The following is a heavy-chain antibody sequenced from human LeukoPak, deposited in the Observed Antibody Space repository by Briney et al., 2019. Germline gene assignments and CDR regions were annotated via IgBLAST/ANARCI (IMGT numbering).Heavy chain of an antibody. CDR2: IRYDGSNK. J-gene: IGHJ3*02. D-gene: IGHD3-9*01. V-gene: IGHV3-30*02. CDR1: GFTFSSYG. CDR3: ATNYDILTGYLSDAFDI. Sequence: GGSLGLSCAASGFTFSSYGMHWVRQAPGKGLEWVAFIRYDGSNKYYADSVKGRFTISRDNSKNTLYLQMNSLRAEDTAVYYCATNYDILTGYLSDAFDIWGQGTMVTVSS.